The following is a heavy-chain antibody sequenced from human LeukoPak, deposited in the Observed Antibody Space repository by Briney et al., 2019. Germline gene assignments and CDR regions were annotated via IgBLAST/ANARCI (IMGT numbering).Heavy chain of an antibody. CDR3: AKGGYCSGGTCYLFNAFDL. V-gene: IGHV3-48*03. J-gene: IGHJ3*01. CDR1: GFTFSHYE. D-gene: IGHD2-15*01. Sequence: GGSLRLSCAASGFTFSHYEMNWVRQAPGKGLEWVSYIHSIGTSMYYADSVKGRFTISRDNAKNSLYLQMNSLRAEDTAVYYCAKGGYCSGGTCYLFNAFDLWGQGTMVPVSS. CDR2: IHSIGTSM.